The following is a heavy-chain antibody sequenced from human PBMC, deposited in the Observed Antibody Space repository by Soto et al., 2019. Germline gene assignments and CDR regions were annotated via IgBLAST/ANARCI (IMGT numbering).Heavy chain of an antibody. Sequence: SVKVSCKASGGTFSRYTISWVRQAPGQGLEWMGRIIPILGIANYAQKFQGRVTITADKSTSTAYMELSSLRSEDTAVYYCAAAYQVVAAPAYFDPWGQGTLVTVSS. V-gene: IGHV1-69*02. J-gene: IGHJ4*02. CDR1: GGTFSRYT. CDR2: IIPILGIA. CDR3: AAAYQVVAAPAYFDP. D-gene: IGHD2-15*01.